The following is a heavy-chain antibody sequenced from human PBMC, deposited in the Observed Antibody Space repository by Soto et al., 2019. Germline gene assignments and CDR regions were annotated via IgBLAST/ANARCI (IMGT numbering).Heavy chain of an antibody. D-gene: IGHD1-26*01. Sequence: SETLSLTCTVSGGSISSYYWSWIRQPPGKGLKWIGYIYYSGSTNYNPSLKSRVTISVDTSKNQFSLKLSSVTASDTAVYYCASSGSYHYWFDPWGQGTLVTVSS. CDR3: ASSGSYHYWFDP. CDR2: IYYSGST. CDR1: GGSISSYY. J-gene: IGHJ5*02. V-gene: IGHV4-59*01.